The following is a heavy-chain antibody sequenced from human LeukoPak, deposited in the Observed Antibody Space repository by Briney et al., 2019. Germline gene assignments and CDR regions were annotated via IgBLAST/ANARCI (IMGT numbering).Heavy chain of an antibody. CDR3: AKGGGVVVVAATHFDY. J-gene: IGHJ4*02. V-gene: IGHV3-23*01. D-gene: IGHD2-15*01. CDR1: GFTFSSFG. CDR2: ISSTGGTA. Sequence: GGSLRLSCAASGFTFSSFGMSWVRQAPGKGLEWVSAISSTGGTAYYADSVKGRFTISRDNSKNTLYLQMNSLRAEDTAVYYCAKGGGVVVVAATHFDYWGQGTLVTVSS.